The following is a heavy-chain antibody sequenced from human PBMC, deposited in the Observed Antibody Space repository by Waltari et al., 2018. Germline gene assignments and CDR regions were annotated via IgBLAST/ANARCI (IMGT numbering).Heavy chain of an antibody. Sequence: QVQLQESGPGLVKPSGTLSLTCAVSGDSTRNSDWWSWARTPPGKGLEWIGEISHSGRTSYNPSLKSRVTMSVDKSKNQFSLKLSSVTAADTAVYFCVRGSSVAVAGSYWGQGTLVTVSS. CDR2: ISHSGRT. CDR1: GDSTRNSDW. CDR3: VRGSSVAVAGSY. D-gene: IGHD6-13*01. V-gene: IGHV4-4*02. J-gene: IGHJ4*02.